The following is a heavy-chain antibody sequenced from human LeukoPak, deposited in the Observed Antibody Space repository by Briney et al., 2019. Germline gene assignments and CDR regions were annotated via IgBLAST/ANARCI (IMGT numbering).Heavy chain of an antibody. Sequence: SETLSLTCSVSGGFISSSSYYWGWIRQPPGKGLEWIGDIYYSGSTYFKPSLASRVAISIDTSKNQFSLRLSPVTAADTAVYYCARRRYYDSTGYLDWGKGTLVIVSS. CDR1: GGFISSSSYY. CDR3: ARRRYYDSTGYLD. D-gene: IGHD3-22*01. V-gene: IGHV4-39*01. J-gene: IGHJ1*01. CDR2: IYYSGST.